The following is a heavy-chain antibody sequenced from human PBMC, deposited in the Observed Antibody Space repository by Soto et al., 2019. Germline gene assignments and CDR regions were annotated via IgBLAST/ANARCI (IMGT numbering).Heavy chain of an antibody. Sequence: TLSLTCAVYGGSFSGYYWSWIRQPPGKGLEWIGEINHSGSTNYNPSLKSRVTISVDTSKNQFSLKLSSVTAADTAVYYCARGRVVPEAFDIWGQGTMVTVSS. CDR3: ARGRVVPEAFDI. CDR2: INHSGST. D-gene: IGHD2-2*01. CDR1: GGSFSGYY. J-gene: IGHJ3*02. V-gene: IGHV4-34*01.